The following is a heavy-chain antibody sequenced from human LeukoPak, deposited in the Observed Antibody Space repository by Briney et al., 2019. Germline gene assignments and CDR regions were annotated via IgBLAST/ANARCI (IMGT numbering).Heavy chain of an antibody. V-gene: IGHV1-2*02. D-gene: IGHD2-21*02. Sequence: GGSVNVSCKASGFTFTAYYLYWVRQAPGQGLECVGFINLNNGATGYAQNFQGRVTMTRDTSISTAFMELSSLRSDDTAVYYCARDGDSTAPDFDFWGQGALVTVSS. CDR1: GFTFTAYY. CDR3: ARDGDSTAPDFDF. J-gene: IGHJ4*02. CDR2: INLNNGAT.